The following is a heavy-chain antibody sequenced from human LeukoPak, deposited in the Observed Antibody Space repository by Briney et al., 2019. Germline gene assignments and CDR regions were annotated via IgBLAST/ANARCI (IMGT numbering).Heavy chain of an antibody. J-gene: IGHJ4*02. D-gene: IGHD1-26*01. V-gene: IGHV1-18*01. CDR2: ISAQHGQT. Sequence: ASVKVSCKTSGYSEDFYGITWVRQVAGQGLEWMGWISAQHGQTEYAPKSQDRVTMTTDTYTNTAYMELRSLRSDDTAVYYCAREESIGRYQFLHDYWGQGTLVTVSS. CDR1: GYSEDFYG. CDR3: AREESIGRYQFLHDY.